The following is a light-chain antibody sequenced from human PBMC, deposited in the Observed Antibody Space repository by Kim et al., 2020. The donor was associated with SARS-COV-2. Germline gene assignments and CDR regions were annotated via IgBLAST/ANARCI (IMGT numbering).Light chain of an antibody. CDR3: QQYYDTPLT. V-gene: IGKV4-1*01. J-gene: IGKJ4*01. Sequence: DIVMTQSPDSLAVSLGERAIINCKSSQSVLYSSNNENYLAWYQQKPGQPPKLLIYWASTRESGVPDRFSGSGSGTDFTLTISSLQAEDVAVYYCQQYYDTPLTFGGGTKVDIK. CDR2: WAS. CDR1: QSVLYSSNNENY.